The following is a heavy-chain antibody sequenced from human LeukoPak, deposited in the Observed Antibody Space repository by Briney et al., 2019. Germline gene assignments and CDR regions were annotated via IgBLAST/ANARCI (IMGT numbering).Heavy chain of an antibody. CDR2: ISTYNGDT. Sequence: ASVNVSCKASGYTFTTYGISWLRQAPGQGLEWMGWISTYNGDTNYAQKFQGRVTLTTDTSASTVYMELRSLISDDTAVYYCARRGSVDTPMSNWEWWYWGQGTLVTVSS. D-gene: IGHD5-18*01. CDR1: GYTFTTYG. V-gene: IGHV1-18*01. CDR3: ARRGSVDTPMSNWEWWY. J-gene: IGHJ4*02.